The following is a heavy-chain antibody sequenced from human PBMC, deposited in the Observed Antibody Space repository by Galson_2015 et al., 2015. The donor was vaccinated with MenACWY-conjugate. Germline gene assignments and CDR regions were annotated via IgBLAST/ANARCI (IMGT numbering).Heavy chain of an antibody. CDR2: IKSKTDGGST. V-gene: IGHV3-15*07. CDR3: TTSIITMIVVTPSDAFDI. CDR1: GFTFSNAW. Sequence: SLRLSCAASGFTFSNAWMNWVRQAPGKGLEWVGRIKSKTDGGSTDYAAPVKGRFTIPRDDSKNTLYLQMNSLKTEDTAVYYCTTSIITMIVVTPSDAFDIWGQGTMVTVSS. J-gene: IGHJ3*02. D-gene: IGHD3-22*01.